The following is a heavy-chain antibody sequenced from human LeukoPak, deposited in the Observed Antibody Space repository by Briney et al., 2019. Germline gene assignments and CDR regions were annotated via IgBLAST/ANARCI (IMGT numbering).Heavy chain of an antibody. V-gene: IGHV4-34*01. CDR3: ARDGGPNNYWFDP. J-gene: IGHJ5*02. Sequence: PSETLSLTCAVYGGSFSNYYWLWVRQPPGKGLHWIGEINRNGRTNYNPSLKSRVTISLDTSNNHFSLKLTSVTAADTAVYYCARDGGPNNYWFDPWGQGTLVTVSS. CDR1: GGSFSNYY. CDR2: INRNGRT. D-gene: IGHD4-23*01.